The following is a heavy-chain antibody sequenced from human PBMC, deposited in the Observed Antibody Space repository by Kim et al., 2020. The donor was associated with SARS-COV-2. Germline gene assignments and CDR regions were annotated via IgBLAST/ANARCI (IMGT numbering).Heavy chain of an antibody. CDR2: INHSGST. CDR3: ARGGRGRDYYGSGSLDF. J-gene: IGHJ4*02. V-gene: IGHV4-34*01. CDR1: GGSFSDYY. D-gene: IGHD3-10*01. Sequence: SETLSLTCAVYGGSFSDYYWTWIRQPPGKGLEWIGEINHSGSTNYNPSLKSRVTISTDTSKNQFSLKLSPVTAADTAVYFCARGGRGRDYYGSGSLDFWGQGTLVTVSS.